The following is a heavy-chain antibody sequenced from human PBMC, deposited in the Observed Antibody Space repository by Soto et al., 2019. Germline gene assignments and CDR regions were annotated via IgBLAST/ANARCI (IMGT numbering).Heavy chain of an antibody. Sequence: QVQLVESGGGVVQPGGSLRLSCAASGFTFSGYAMHWVRQPPGKGLEWVAVTSWGGNNKYYADSVKGRFTISRDNSKNTLYLQMNSLRAEDMAVYYCAKVVVPAAMVNYYYGMDVWGQGTTVTVSS. CDR1: GFTFSGYA. V-gene: IGHV3-30*04. J-gene: IGHJ6*02. CDR2: TSWGGNNK. D-gene: IGHD2-2*01. CDR3: AKVVVPAAMVNYYYGMDV.